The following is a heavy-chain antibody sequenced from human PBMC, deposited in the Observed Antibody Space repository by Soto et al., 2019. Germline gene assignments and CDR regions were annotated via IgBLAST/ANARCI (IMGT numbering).Heavy chain of an antibody. CDR3: ARERIGSYGLDVFDI. CDR2: IYYSGST. CDR1: GGSVSSGSHY. D-gene: IGHD1-26*01. V-gene: IGHV4-61*01. Sequence: QVQLQESGPGLVKPSETLSLTCTVSGGSVSSGSHYWSWIRQPPGKGLEWIGFIYYSGSTNYNASLKSRVTMSVDTSKNQFFLELNSVTAADTAVYYCARERIGSYGLDVFDIWGQGTMVTVSS. J-gene: IGHJ3*02.